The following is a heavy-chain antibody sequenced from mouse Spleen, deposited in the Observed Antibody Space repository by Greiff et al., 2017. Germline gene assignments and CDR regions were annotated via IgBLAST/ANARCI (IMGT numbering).Heavy chain of an antibody. Sequence: QVQLQQSGAELARPGASVKLSCKASGYTFTSYGISWVKQRTGQGLEWIGEIYPRSGNTYYNEKFKGKATLTADKSSSTAYMELRSLTSEDSAVYFCARSQDSSGYKFAYWGQGTLVTVSA. CDR3: ARSQDSSGYKFAY. J-gene: IGHJ3*01. D-gene: IGHD3-2*01. CDR2: IYPRSGNT. CDR1: GYTFTSYG. V-gene: IGHV1-81*01.